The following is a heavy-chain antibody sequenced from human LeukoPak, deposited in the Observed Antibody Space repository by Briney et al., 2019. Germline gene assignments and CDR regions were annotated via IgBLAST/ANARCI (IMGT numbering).Heavy chain of an antibody. J-gene: IGHJ2*01. CDR2: MDYSGTI. D-gene: IGHD4-11*01. CDR1: GSSISSYY. V-gene: IGHV4-59*01. CDR3: AGSNYGKWYFDL. Sequence: PSETLSLTSAVAGSSISSYYWSWIRHPPGKGLEWIGYMDYSGTINYNPSLKSRVTISVDTSKNQFSLKLSSVTAADTAMYYCAGSNYGKWYFDLWGRGTLVTVSS.